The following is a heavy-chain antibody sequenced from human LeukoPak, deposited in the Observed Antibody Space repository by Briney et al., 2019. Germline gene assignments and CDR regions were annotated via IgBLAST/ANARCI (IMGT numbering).Heavy chain of an antibody. CDR3: ARMYSSWYADY. Sequence: GGSLRLSCAASGFTFRTYGMHWVRQAPGKGLEWVAVISYAGSNKYYADSVKGRFTISRDNAKNSLYLQMNSLRAEDTAVYYCARMYSSWYADYWGQGTLVTVSS. CDR1: GFTFRTYG. V-gene: IGHV3-30*03. D-gene: IGHD6-13*01. J-gene: IGHJ4*02. CDR2: ISYAGSNK.